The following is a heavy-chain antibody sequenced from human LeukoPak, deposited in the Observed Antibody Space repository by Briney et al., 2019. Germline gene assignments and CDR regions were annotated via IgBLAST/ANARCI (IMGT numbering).Heavy chain of an antibody. CDR1: GYTFTSYG. CDR3: ARDGYYDILTGYYILGAYFDY. J-gene: IGHJ4*02. CDR2: ISAYNGNT. Sequence: GASVKVSCKASGYTFTSYGISWVRQAPGQGLEWMGWISAYNGNTNYAQKLQGRVTMTTDTSTSTAYMELRSLRSDDTAVYYCARDGYYDILTGYYILGAYFDYWGQETLVTVSS. V-gene: IGHV1-18*01. D-gene: IGHD3-9*01.